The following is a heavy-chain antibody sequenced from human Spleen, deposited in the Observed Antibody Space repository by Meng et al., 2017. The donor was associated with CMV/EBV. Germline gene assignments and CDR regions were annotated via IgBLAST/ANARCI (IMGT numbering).Heavy chain of an antibody. CDR2: INHSGSN. D-gene: IGHD2-2*03. Sequence: GGSYSGYYWSWIRQPQGKGLEWIGEINHSGSNNYNPSLKSRVTISVDTSKNQFSLKLSSVTAADTAVYYCARGPGYCSSTSCPWFDPWGQGTLVTVSS. CDR3: ARGPGYCSSTSCPWFDP. V-gene: IGHV4-34*01. CDR1: GGSYSGYY. J-gene: IGHJ5*02.